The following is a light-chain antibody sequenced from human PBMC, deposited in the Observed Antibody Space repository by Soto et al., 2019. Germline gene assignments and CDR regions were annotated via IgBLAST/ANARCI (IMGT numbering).Light chain of an antibody. CDR1: QSLEHSDGNTY. Sequence: DVVMTQTPLSSPVTLGQPASISCRSSQSLEHSDGNTYLSWLRQRPGQPPRLLIYRVSHRFSGVPDRFSGSGAGTDFTLTISRVEAEDVGIYYCMQATQYRPYTFGQGTKLEI. CDR3: MQATQYRPYT. V-gene: IGKV2-24*01. J-gene: IGKJ2*01. CDR2: RVS.